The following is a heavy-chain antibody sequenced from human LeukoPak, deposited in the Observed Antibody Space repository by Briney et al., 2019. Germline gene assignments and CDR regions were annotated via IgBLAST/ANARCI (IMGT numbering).Heavy chain of an antibody. CDR1: GFTFRSYP. D-gene: IGHD4-23*01. CDR2: VWYIASHE. J-gene: IGHJ3*01. Sequence: PGGSLRLSCAASGFTFRSYPMHWVRQAPGKGLEWVAFVWYIASHEYYADSVKGRFTVSRDNSKNTLYLQMNSLRAEDTAVYYCAREHDYGGAYDAFDVWGQGTMVTVSS. V-gene: IGHV3-33*08. CDR3: AREHDYGGAYDAFDV.